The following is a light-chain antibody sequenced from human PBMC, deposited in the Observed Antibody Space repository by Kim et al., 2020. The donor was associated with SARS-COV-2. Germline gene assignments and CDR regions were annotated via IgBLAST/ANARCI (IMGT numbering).Light chain of an antibody. Sequence: QAGLTQPPSVSKALRQTATLTCTGNGNNVGNEGAAWLQQHQGHPPKLLSYRNNNRPSGISERFSASRSGDTASLTITGLQPEDEADYFCLAWDSSLSSYVFGAGTKVTVL. CDR3: LAWDSSLSSYV. V-gene: IGLV10-54*01. CDR1: GNNVGNEG. CDR2: RNN. J-gene: IGLJ1*01.